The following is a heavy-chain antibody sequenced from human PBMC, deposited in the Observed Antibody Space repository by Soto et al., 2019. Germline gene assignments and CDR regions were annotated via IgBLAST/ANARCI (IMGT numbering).Heavy chain of an antibody. CDR2: IYYSGST. Sequence: SETLSLICTVSVDSFSRYYWSWIRQPPGKGLEWIGYIYYSGSTNYNPSLKSRVTISVDTSKNQFSLKLSSVTAADTAVYYCARYILTDTNFDYWGQGTLVTVSS. CDR3: ARYILTDTNFDY. D-gene: IGHD3-9*01. J-gene: IGHJ4*02. V-gene: IGHV4-59*01. CDR1: VDSFSRYY.